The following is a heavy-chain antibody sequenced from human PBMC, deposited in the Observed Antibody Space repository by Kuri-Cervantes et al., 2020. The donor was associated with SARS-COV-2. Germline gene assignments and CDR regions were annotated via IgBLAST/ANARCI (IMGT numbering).Heavy chain of an antibody. Sequence: SETLSLTCAVYGGSFSGYYWSWIRQPPGKGLERIGDIYHSGTTNYNPSLKSRVTVSVDTSKNQFSLNLSSVTAADTAVYYCARGIAAAGIYYYYGMDVWGQGTTVTVSS. V-gene: IGHV4-34*01. CDR3: ARGIAAAGIYYYYGMDV. D-gene: IGHD6-13*01. CDR2: IYHSGTT. CDR1: GGSFSGYY. J-gene: IGHJ6*02.